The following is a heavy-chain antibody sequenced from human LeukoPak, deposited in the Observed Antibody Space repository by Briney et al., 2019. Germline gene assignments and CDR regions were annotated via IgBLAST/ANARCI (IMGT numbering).Heavy chain of an antibody. J-gene: IGHJ4*02. Sequence: GWSLRLSCAASGFTFSSYAMHWVRQAPGKGLEYVSAISSNGSSTYYANSVKGRFTISRDNSKNTLYLQMGSLRAEDMAVYYCARAISVAGTIMLDYWGQGTLVTVSS. V-gene: IGHV3-64*01. CDR1: GFTFSSYA. D-gene: IGHD6-19*01. CDR2: ISSNGSST. CDR3: ARAISVAGTIMLDY.